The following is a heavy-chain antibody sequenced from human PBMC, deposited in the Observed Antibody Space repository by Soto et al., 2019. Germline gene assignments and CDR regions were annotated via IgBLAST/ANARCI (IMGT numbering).Heavy chain of an antibody. J-gene: IGHJ4*02. CDR2: ISYDGSNK. V-gene: IGHV3-30*03. CDR3: ARRGAAADIDY. Sequence: QVQLVESGGGVVQPGRSLRLSCAASGFTFSSYGMHWVRQAPGKGLEWVAVISYDGSNKYYADSVKGRFTISRDNSKNRLYLPMNSVRADDTGVYYCARRGAAADIDYWGQGTLVTVSS. CDR1: GFTFSSYG. D-gene: IGHD6-13*01.